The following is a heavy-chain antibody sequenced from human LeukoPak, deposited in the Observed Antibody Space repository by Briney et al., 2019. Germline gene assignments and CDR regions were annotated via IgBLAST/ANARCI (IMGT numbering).Heavy chain of an antibody. V-gene: IGHV3-9*01. CDR1: GFTFDDYA. CDR3: AKVSMTTVTRGAFDI. D-gene: IGHD4-17*01. CDR2: ISWNSGSI. J-gene: IGHJ3*02. Sequence: PGGSLRLSCAASGFTFDDYAMHWVRQAPGKGLEWVSGISWNSGSIGYADSVKGRFTISRDNAKNSLYLQMNSLRAEDTALYYCAKVSMTTVTRGAFDIWGQGTMVTVSS.